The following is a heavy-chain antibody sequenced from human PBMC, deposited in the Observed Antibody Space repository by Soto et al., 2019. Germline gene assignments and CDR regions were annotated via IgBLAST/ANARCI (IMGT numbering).Heavy chain of an antibody. CDR2: IYYSGST. CDR1: GVPISTDDYY. V-gene: IGHV4-30-4*01. CDR3: ARPLDPQDSSGWRGAFDI. J-gene: IGHJ3*02. D-gene: IGHD6-19*01. Sequence: SETLSLTCTVSGVPISTDDYYWTWIRQPPGKGLEWIGYIYYSGSTYYNPSLKSRVTISVDTSKNQFSLKLSSVTAADTAVYYCARPLDPQDSSGWRGAFDIWGQGTMVTVSS.